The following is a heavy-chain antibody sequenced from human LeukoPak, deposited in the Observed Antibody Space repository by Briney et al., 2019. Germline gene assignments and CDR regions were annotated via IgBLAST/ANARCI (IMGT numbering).Heavy chain of an antibody. Sequence: GESLLSSSKGSGYNFGSQWVAWVRQMPGKGLETMGIIYPGDSDTRYSPSFQSQVTISADKSINTAYLQWSSLKASDTAMYYCARQRYYFDFWGQGTLVTVSS. CDR3: ARQRYYFDF. CDR1: GYNFGSQW. CDR2: IYPGDSDT. D-gene: IGHD3-16*01. V-gene: IGHV5-51*01. J-gene: IGHJ4*02.